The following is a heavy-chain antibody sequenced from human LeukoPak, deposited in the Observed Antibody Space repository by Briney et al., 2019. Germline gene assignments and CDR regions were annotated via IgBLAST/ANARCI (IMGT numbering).Heavy chain of an antibody. Sequence: SQTLSLTCTVSGVSISSGDYYWSWIRQPPGKGLEWIGYIYYSGSTYYNPSLKSRVTISVDTSKNQFSLKLSSVTAADTAVYYCARDRRDGYHLIDYWGQGTLVTVSS. CDR3: ARDRRDGYHLIDY. J-gene: IGHJ4*02. D-gene: IGHD5-24*01. CDR1: GVSISSGDYY. CDR2: IYYSGST. V-gene: IGHV4-30-4*01.